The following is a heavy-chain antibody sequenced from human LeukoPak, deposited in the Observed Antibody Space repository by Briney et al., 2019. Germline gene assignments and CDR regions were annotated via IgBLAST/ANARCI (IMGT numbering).Heavy chain of an antibody. D-gene: IGHD3-22*01. CDR3: AIGYYDSSGYYYLDY. V-gene: IGHV1-69*04. J-gene: IGHJ4*02. Sequence: GASVKVSCKASGGTFSSYAISWVRQAPGQGLEWMGRIIPILGIANYAQKFQGRVTITADKSTSTAYMELSSLRSEDTAVYYCAIGYYDSSGYYYLDYWGQGTLVTVSS. CDR2: IIPILGIA. CDR1: GGTFSSYA.